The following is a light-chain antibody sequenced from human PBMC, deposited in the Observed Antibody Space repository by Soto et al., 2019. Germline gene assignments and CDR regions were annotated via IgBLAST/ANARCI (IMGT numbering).Light chain of an antibody. CDR3: QQYNNWVT. J-gene: IGKJ4*01. Sequence: EIVMTQSPATLSVSLGERATLSCRASQSISSNLVWYQQKPGQAPRLLIYGASTRATGIPARFSGSGSGTEFTLTINSLQSEDFAVYYCQQYNNWVTFGGGTKVEI. V-gene: IGKV3-15*01. CDR2: GAS. CDR1: QSISSN.